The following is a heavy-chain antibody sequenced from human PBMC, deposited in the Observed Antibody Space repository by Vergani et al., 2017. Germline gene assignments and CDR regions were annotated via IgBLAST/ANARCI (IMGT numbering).Heavy chain of an antibody. CDR2: INPIDSKI. CDR1: ESSFISNE. V-gene: IGHV5-51*01. J-gene: IGHJ4*02. D-gene: IGHD2-21*01. CDR3: TRHVPCGDGACLHFDH. Sequence: EVMLVQSGAEVKKPGESLKISCKYSESSFISNEIAWVRQMSGKGLQWMGNINPIDSKIAYSPSFQGQDIMSLDTSITTAYLQWRSLKASDTAIYYCTRHVPCGDGACLHFDHWGQGTQVTVSS.